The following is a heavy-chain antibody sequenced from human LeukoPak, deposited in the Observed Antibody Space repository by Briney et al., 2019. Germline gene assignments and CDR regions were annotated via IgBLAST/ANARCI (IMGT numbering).Heavy chain of an antibody. D-gene: IGHD6-19*01. CDR3: ARDEATGGAVAGPYFDF. CDR1: GFTFSSYS. Sequence: PGGSLRLSCAASGFTFSSYSMNWVRQAPGKGLEWVSSISSSSSYIYYADSVKGRFTLSRDNAKNSLYLQMNSPRAEDTAVYYCARDEATGGAVAGPYFDFWGQGTLVTVSS. CDR2: ISSSSSYI. J-gene: IGHJ4*02. V-gene: IGHV3-21*01.